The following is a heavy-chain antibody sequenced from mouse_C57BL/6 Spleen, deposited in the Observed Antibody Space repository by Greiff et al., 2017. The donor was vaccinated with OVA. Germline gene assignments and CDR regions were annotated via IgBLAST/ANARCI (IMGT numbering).Heavy chain of an antibody. J-gene: IGHJ2*01. Sequence: EVKLVESGEGLVKPGGSLKLSCAASGFTFSSYAMSWVRQTPEKRLEWVAYISSGGDYIYYADTVKGRFTISRDNARNTLYLQMSSLKSEDTAMYYCTRVYYYGSSSDYWGQGTTLTVSS. CDR3: TRVYYYGSSSDY. CDR1: GFTFSSYA. V-gene: IGHV5-9-1*02. CDR2: ISSGGDYI. D-gene: IGHD1-1*01.